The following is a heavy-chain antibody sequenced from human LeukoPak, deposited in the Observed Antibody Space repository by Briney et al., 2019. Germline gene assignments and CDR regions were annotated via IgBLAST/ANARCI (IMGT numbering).Heavy chain of an antibody. CDR1: GGSISSYY. D-gene: IGHD2-2*01. Sequence: SETLSLTCIGSGGSISSYYWSWLRQPPGKGLEWIGYIYYSGSTNYNPSLKSRVTISVATPKNQFSLKLSSVTATDTAVYYCAKFVQDIEGVPADVATFDYWGQGTLVTVAS. V-gene: IGHV4-59*01. CDR2: IYYSGST. CDR3: AKFVQDIEGVPADVATFDY. J-gene: IGHJ4*02.